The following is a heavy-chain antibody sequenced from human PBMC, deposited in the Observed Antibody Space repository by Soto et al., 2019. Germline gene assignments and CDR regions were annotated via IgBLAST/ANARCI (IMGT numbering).Heavy chain of an antibody. V-gene: IGHV3-7*03. CDR2: IRQDGGAQ. D-gene: IGHD3-10*01. J-gene: IGHJ4*02. CDR3: VRGGHGSGSYLGSY. CDR1: GFTFTTYW. Sequence: GGSLRLSCVASGFTFTTYWMSWVRQAPGKGLEWVANIRQDGGAQYYVDSVKGRFTISRDNAKNSVYLQMDSLRAEDTAVYYCVRGGHGSGSYLGSYWGQGXLVTVYS.